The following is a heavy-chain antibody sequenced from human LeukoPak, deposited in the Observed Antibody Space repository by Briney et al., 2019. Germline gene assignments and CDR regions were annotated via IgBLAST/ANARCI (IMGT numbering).Heavy chain of an antibody. V-gene: IGHV4-30-4*01. Sequence: PSETLSLTCTVSGGSISSGDYYWSWIRQPPGKGLEWIGYIYYSGSTYYNPSLKSRVTIPVDTSKNQFSLKLSSVTAADTAVYYCARVILDYYDSSGYWFDPWGQGTLVTVSS. CDR2: IYYSGST. J-gene: IGHJ5*02. CDR1: GGSISSGDYY. D-gene: IGHD3-22*01. CDR3: ARVILDYYDSSGYWFDP.